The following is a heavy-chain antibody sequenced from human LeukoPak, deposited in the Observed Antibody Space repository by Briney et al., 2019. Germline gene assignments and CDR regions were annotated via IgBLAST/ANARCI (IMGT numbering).Heavy chain of an antibody. D-gene: IGHD1-1*01. CDR1: DGSFSDYL. J-gene: IGHJ4*02. CDR3: ARGRQLNS. CDR2: INHSGDT. V-gene: IGHV4-34*01. Sequence: SETLSLTCAVYDGSFSDYLWSWIRQFPGKGLEWIGEINHSGDTNYNPSLKSRVTISVDTSKNQFSLKLSSVTAADTAVYYCARGRQLNSWGQGSLVTVSS.